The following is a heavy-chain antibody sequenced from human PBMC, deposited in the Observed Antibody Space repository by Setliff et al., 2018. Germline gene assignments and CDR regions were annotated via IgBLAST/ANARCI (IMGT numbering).Heavy chain of an antibody. CDR3: ARANVLRFLEWLLSGGDYYYYYYMDV. J-gene: IGHJ6*03. CDR1: GYTFTSYY. CDR2: INPSGGST. D-gene: IGHD3-3*01. V-gene: IGHV1-46*01. Sequence: ASVKVSCKASGYTFTSYYMHWVRQAPGQGLEWMGIINPSGGSTSYAQKFQGRVTMTRDTSTSTVYMELSSLRSEDTAVYYCARANVLRFLEWLLSGGDYYYYYYMDVWGKGTTVTVS.